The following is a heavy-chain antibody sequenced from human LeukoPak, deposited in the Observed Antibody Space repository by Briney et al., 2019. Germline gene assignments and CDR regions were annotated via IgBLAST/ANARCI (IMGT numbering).Heavy chain of an antibody. V-gene: IGHV3-30-3*01. CDR1: GFTFSSYA. Sequence: PGGSLRLSCAASGFTFSSYAMHWVRQAPGKGLEWVAVISNDGSNKYYADSVKGRFTISRDNSKNTLYLQMNSLRAEDTAVYYCARDRYSSGYYSDYWGQGTLVTVSS. CDR3: ARDRYSSGYYSDY. D-gene: IGHD3-22*01. J-gene: IGHJ4*02. CDR2: ISNDGSNK.